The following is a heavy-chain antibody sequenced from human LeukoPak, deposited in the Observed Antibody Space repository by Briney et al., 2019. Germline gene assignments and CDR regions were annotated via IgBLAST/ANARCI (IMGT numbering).Heavy chain of an antibody. V-gene: IGHV1-69*05. D-gene: IGHD5-24*01. J-gene: IGHJ5*02. CDR3: ARDKGGERWLQLPWFDP. Sequence: SSVKVSCKASGGTLSSYAISWVRQAPGQGLEWMGRIIPIFGTANYAQKFQGRVTITTDESTSTTYMELSSLRSEDTAVYYCARDKGGERWLQLPWFDPWGQGTLVTVSS. CDR1: GGTLSSYA. CDR2: IIPIFGTA.